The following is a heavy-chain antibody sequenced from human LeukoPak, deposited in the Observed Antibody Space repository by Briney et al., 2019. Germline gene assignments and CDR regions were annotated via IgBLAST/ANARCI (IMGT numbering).Heavy chain of an antibody. CDR3: AHRKNYYDSSVFDN. V-gene: IGHV2-5*02. CDR1: GFSLNTRGGG. CDR2: IYWDDDR. D-gene: IGHD3-22*01. J-gene: IGHJ4*02. Sequence: SGPTQANPTQTLTLTCTFSGFSLNTRGGGVGWIRQPPGRALEWLALIYWDDDRRYSPSLKSRLTITKDPSKNQVVLTMTNMDPVDTATYFCAHRKNYYDSSVFDNWGQGTLVTVSS.